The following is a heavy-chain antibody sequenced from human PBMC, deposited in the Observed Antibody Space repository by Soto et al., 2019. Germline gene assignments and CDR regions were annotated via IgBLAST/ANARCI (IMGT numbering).Heavy chain of an antibody. CDR3: ARRRYCGADCYSQYYYGMDV. D-gene: IGHD2-21*02. CDR1: GDTFSSYT. Sequence: QVQLMQSGAEMKKPGSSVKVSCRSGGDTFSSYTVSWVRQAPGQGLEWMGRVIPVLGVTNYARKFQGRVSITAEKSTSTAYMELRSLRSEDSGVYYCARRRYCGADCYSQYYYGMDVWGQGTTVTVSS. J-gene: IGHJ6*02. V-gene: IGHV1-69*02. CDR2: VIPVLGVT.